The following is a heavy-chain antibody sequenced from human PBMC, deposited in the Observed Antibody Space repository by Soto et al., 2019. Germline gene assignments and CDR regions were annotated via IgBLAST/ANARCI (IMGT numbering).Heavy chain of an antibody. D-gene: IGHD4-4*01. V-gene: IGHV3-23*01. CDR3: AKDLDDYSSAIDF. J-gene: IGHJ4*02. CDR2: ISDSGDIT. Sequence: ELKLLEIGGGLVQPGGSLRLSCAASEFTFSTYAMTWVRQAPGRGLQWVATISDSGDITYYADSVKGRFTISRDNSRNTLYLEMNSLRAEDTAVYYCAKDLDDYSSAIDFWGQGTLVTVSS. CDR1: EFTFSTYA.